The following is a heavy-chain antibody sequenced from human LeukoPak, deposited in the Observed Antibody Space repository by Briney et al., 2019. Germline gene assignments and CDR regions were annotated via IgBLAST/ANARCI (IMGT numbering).Heavy chain of an antibody. J-gene: IGHJ4*02. CDR2: IIPILGIA. CDR3: ATALAYYYGSGSSFDY. D-gene: IGHD3-10*01. CDR1: GGTFSSYA. Sequence: SVKVSCKASGGTFSSYAISWVRQAPGQGLEWMGRIIPILGIANYAQKFQGRVTITADNSTSTACMELSSLRSEDTAVYYCATALAYYYGSGSSFDYWGQGTLVTVSS. V-gene: IGHV1-69*04.